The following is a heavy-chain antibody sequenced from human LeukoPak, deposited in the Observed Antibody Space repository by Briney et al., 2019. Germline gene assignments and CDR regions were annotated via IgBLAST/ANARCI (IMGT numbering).Heavy chain of an antibody. CDR2: INPSGGST. Sequence: ASVKVSCKASGYTFTIYYMHWVRQAPGQGLEWMGIINPSGGSTSYAQKFQGRVTMTRDTSTSTVYMELSSLRSEDTAVYYCARDCYSGGDCYNFDYWGQGTLVTVSS. CDR1: GYTFTIYY. D-gene: IGHD2-21*02. J-gene: IGHJ4*02. CDR3: ARDCYSGGDCYNFDY. V-gene: IGHV1-46*01.